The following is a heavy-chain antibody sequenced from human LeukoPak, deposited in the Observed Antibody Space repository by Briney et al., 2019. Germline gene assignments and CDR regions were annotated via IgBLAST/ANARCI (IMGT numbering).Heavy chain of an antibody. V-gene: IGHV4-38-2*02. CDR2: IYHGGST. CDR1: GYSISSGYY. CDR3: ARVRSGYSGYDAVPNWFDP. D-gene: IGHD5-12*01. Sequence: SETLSLTCTVSGYSISSGYYGGWIRQSPGKGLEWIGSIYHGGSTYYNPSLRSRVIVSVDTSKNHFSLKMSSVTAADTAVYYCARVRSGYSGYDAVPNWFDPWGQGTLVTVS. J-gene: IGHJ5*02.